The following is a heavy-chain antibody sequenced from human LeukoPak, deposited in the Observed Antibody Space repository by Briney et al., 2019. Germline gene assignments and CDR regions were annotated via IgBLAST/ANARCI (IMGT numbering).Heavy chain of an antibody. CDR2: ISYDGSNK. V-gene: IGHV3-30*03. CDR1: GFTFSSYG. J-gene: IGHJ5*02. CDR3: ARGISREQWLFDP. Sequence: GRSLRLSCAASGFTFSSYGMHWVRQAPGKGLEWVAVISYDGSNKYYADSVKGRFTISRDNSKNTLYLQMNSLRAEDTAVYYCARGISREQWLFDPWGQGTLVTVSS. D-gene: IGHD6-19*01.